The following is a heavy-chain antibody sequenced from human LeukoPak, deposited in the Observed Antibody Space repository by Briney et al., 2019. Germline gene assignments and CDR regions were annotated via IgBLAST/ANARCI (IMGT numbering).Heavy chain of an antibody. V-gene: IGHV4-4*02. CDR2: IYHSGST. Sequence: SETLSLTCAVSGGSISSSNWWSWVRQPPGKGLEWIGEIYHSGSTNYNPSLKSRVTISVDTSKNQFSLKLSSVTAADTAVYYWARYPRLYDSSGYPFDYWGQGTLVTVSS. CDR1: GGSISSSNW. J-gene: IGHJ4*02. D-gene: IGHD3-22*01. CDR3: ARYPRLYDSSGYPFDY.